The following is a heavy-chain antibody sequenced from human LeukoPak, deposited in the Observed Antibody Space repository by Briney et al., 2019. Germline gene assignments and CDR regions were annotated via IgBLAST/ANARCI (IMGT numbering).Heavy chain of an antibody. CDR2: IYYSGST. J-gene: IGHJ3*02. D-gene: IGHD4-17*01. CDR1: GGSISSYY. CDR3: ARDPPHDYGDTDAFDI. V-gene: IGHV4-59*01. Sequence: SETLSLTCTVSGGSISSYYWSWIRQPPGKGLEWIGYIYYSGSTNYNPSLKSRVTISVDTSKNQFSLKLSSVTAADTAVYYCARDPPHDYGDTDAFDIWGQGTMVTVSS.